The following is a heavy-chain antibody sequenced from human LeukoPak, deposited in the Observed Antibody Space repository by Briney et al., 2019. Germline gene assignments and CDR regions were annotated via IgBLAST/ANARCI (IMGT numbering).Heavy chain of an antibody. CDR1: GFTFDDYA. V-gene: IGHV3-43*02. J-gene: IGHJ4*02. CDR3: AKNIPRAYGGNYYFDY. D-gene: IGHD4-23*01. CDR2: ISGHGGST. Sequence: GGSLRLSCAASGFTFDDYAIHWVRQAPGKGLEWVSLISGHGGSTYYADSVKGRFTISRDNSKNSLYLQMNSLRTEDTAMYHCAKNIPRAYGGNYYFDYWGQGTLVTVSS.